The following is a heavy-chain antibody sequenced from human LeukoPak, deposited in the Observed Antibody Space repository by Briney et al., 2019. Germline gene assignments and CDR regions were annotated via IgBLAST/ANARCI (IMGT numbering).Heavy chain of an antibody. J-gene: IGHJ4*02. D-gene: IGHD2-15*01. Sequence: GGSLRLSYAASGFTFSDYYMSWIRQAPGKGLEWVSYISGGSSTIYYADSLKGRFTVSRDNAKNSLYLLMNSLRAEDTAVYYCARRGSGRHFDFWGQGTLVTVSS. V-gene: IGHV3-11*01. CDR3: ARRGSGRHFDF. CDR2: ISGGSSTI. CDR1: GFTFSDYY.